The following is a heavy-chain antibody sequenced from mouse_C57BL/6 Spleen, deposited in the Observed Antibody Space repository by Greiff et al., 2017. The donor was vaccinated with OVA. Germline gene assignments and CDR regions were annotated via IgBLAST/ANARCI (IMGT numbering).Heavy chain of an antibody. CDR2: IDPSDSYT. V-gene: IGHV1-50*01. CDR3: ATDSSGHAMDY. CDR1: GYTFTSYW. D-gene: IGHD3-2*02. Sequence: QVQLQQPGAELVKPGASVKLSCKASGYTFTSYWMQWVKQRPGQGLEWIGEIDPSDSYTNYNQKFKGKAPLTVDTSSSTAYMQLSSLTSEDSAVYYCATDSSGHAMDYWGQGTSVTVSS. J-gene: IGHJ4*01.